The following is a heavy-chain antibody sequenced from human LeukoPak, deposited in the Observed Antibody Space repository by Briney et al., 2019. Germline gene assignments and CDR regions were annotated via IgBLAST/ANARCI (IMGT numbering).Heavy chain of an antibody. CDR2: IYYSGST. CDR3: ARRFHFWSDYYTD. V-gene: IGHV4-39*01. J-gene: IGHJ4*02. CDR1: GGSISSSSYY. Sequence: PSETLSLTCTVSGGSISSSSYYWGWIRQPPGLGLVWIGSIYYSGSTYYNPSLKSRVTISVDTSKNQFSLNLSSVTAADTAVYYCARRFHFWSDYYTDWGQGTLVTVSS. D-gene: IGHD3-3*02.